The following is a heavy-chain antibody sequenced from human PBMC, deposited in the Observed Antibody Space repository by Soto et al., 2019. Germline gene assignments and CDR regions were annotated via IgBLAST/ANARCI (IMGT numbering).Heavy chain of an antibody. CDR2: VYYGGAIFYSGNI. V-gene: IGHV4-39*01. Sequence: SETLSLTCTVSGDSISSSNSHWGWTRQPPGKGLEYIGSVYYGGAIFYSGNIYYNPSLKSRVTISVDTSKNQFSLRLSSVTAADTGVYYCVRYDRINMKPYSPEGFHTWGQGTMVTVSS. CDR1: GDSISSSNSH. CDR3: VRYDRINMKPYSPEGFHT. D-gene: IGHD3-3*02. J-gene: IGHJ3*02.